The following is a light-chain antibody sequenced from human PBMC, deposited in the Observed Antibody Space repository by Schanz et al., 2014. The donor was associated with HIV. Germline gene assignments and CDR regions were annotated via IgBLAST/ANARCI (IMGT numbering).Light chain of an antibody. CDR3: AAWDDSLNGVV. V-gene: IGLV1-40*01. Sequence: QSVLTQPPSVSGAPGQRVTISCTGSSSNIGAGYDVHWYQQVPGAAPKLLIYANSNRPSGVPDRFSGSKSGTSASLAITGLQAEDEADYYCAAWDDSLNGVVFGGGTKLTVL. J-gene: IGLJ2*01. CDR2: ANS. CDR1: SSNIGAGYD.